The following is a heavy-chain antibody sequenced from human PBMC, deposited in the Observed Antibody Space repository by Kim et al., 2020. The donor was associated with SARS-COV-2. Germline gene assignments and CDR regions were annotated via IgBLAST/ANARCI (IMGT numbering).Heavy chain of an antibody. Sequence: SETLSLTCTVSGGSISSSSYYWGWIRQPPGKGLEWIGSIYYSGSTYYNPSLKSRVTISVDTSKNQFSLKLSSVTAADTAVYYCARHLSQFMTTVTTPFDYWGQGTLVTVSS. CDR1: GGSISSSSYY. CDR3: ARHLSQFMTTVTTPFDY. V-gene: IGHV4-39*01. CDR2: IYYSGST. D-gene: IGHD4-17*01. J-gene: IGHJ4*02.